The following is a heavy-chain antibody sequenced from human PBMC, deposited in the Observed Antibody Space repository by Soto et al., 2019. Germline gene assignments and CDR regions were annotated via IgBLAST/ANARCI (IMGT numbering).Heavy chain of an antibody. CDR3: ARQYYDILTGYFDY. V-gene: IGHV4-39*01. CDR1: GDSGGFISSSSYH. D-gene: IGHD3-9*01. Sequence: SETLSLTCTVSGDSGGFISSSSYHWGWIRQPPGKGLEWIGNIYYSGSTYYNPSLKSRVTISGDTSKNQFSLKLSSVTAADTAVYYCARQYYDILTGYFDYWGQGTLVTVSS. J-gene: IGHJ4*02. CDR2: IYYSGST.